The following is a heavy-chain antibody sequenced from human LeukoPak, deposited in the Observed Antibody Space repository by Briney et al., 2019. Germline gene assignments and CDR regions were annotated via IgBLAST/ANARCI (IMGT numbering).Heavy chain of an antibody. J-gene: IGHJ4*02. CDR3: ARGLRYSSGWYYFDY. CDR1: GFTVSSYY. V-gene: IGHV3-53*01. D-gene: IGHD6-19*01. Sequence: GGSLRLSCAASGFTVSSYYMSWVRQAPGKGLEWVSVIYSGGSTYYTDSVKGRFTISRDNSKNTLYLQMNCLRAEDTAVYYCARGLRYSSGWYYFDYWGQGTLVIVSS. CDR2: IYSGGST.